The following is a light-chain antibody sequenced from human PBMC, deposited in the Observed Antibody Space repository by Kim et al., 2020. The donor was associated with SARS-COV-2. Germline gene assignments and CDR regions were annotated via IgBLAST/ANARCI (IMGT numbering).Light chain of an antibody. CDR1: RVGNKC. J-gene: IGLJ3*02. CDR2: QDS. CDR3: QAWDSSTAL. Sequence: VAQGQTATTTCCEERVGNKCATVYPQKPGQSPVLAIYQDSKRPSGIPERFSCSNSGNTAPLPIRGTQAMDEADYYCQAWDSSTALFGGGTQLTVL. V-gene: IGLV3-1*01.